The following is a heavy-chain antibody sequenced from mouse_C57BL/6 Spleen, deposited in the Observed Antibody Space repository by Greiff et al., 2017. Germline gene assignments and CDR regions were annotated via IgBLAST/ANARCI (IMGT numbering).Heavy chain of an antibody. J-gene: IGHJ2*01. D-gene: IGHD3-2*02. Sequence: EVQLVESGGGLVKPGGSLKLSCAASGFTFSSYAMSWVRQTPEKRLEWVATISDGGSYTYYPDNVKGRFTISRDNAKNNLYLQMSHLKSEDTAMYYCARQLRLRWDYFDYWGQGTTLTVSS. CDR3: ARQLRLRWDYFDY. CDR2: ISDGGSYT. V-gene: IGHV5-4*01. CDR1: GFTFSSYA.